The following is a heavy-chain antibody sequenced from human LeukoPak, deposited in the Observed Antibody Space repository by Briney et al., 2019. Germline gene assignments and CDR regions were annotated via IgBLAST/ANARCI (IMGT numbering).Heavy chain of an antibody. D-gene: IGHD6-19*01. CDR1: GFTFSSYA. CDR2: ISYDGSNK. Sequence: PGRSLRLSCAASGFTFSSYAMHWVRQAPGKGLEWVAVISYDGSNKYYADSVMGRVTISRDNFKNTLYLQMNSLRGEDTAVYYCARDRGSSGWFPHGAYFDYWGQGTLVTVSS. CDR3: ARDRGSSGWFPHGAYFDY. V-gene: IGHV3-30-3*01. J-gene: IGHJ4*02.